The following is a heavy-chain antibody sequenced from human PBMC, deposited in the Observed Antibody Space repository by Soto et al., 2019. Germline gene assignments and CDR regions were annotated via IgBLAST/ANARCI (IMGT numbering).Heavy chain of an antibody. Sequence: QVQLQESGPGLVKPSQTLSLTCTVSGASISSRTDYWTWVRQHPGEGLEWLGYFYDSETTHYNPSLRRQIRISVDTSKITFSLNTWSVTAADTAVYFCARSSVGFGDLKSWGPGTLVVGSS. V-gene: IGHV4-31*01. CDR3: ARSSVGFGDLKS. D-gene: IGHD3-10*01. CDR2: FYDSETT. CDR1: GASISSRTDY. J-gene: IGHJ4*02.